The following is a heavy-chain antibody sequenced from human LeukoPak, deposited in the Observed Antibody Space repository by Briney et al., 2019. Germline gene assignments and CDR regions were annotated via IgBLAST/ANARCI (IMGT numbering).Heavy chain of an antibody. J-gene: IGHJ4*02. CDR1: GFTFSTYW. CDR3: TRDHSSWEQPIDY. V-gene: IGHV3-74*01. Sequence: AGSLRLSCAASGFTFSTYWLHWVRQAPGKGLVWVSRIDADGTTTSYADSVKGRFTISRDNAKNTLYLQMNSLRAEDTAVYYCTRDHSSWEQPIDYWGQGALVTVSS. CDR2: IDADGTTT. D-gene: IGHD1-26*01.